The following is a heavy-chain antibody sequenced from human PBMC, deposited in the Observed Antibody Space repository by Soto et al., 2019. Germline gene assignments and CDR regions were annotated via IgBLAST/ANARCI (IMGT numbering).Heavy chain of an antibody. CDR2: MNYRGIT. D-gene: IGHD3-10*01. Sequence: QVQLQESGPGLLKPSQTLSLTCTVSGGSIRSDGYYWTWIRQRPGKGLEWLGYMNYRGITYYNPSLKSRLTISEDTSKNHFSLHLSSVTAAATAVYYCARDGLSGGDAFDIWGQGTMVVVSS. CDR3: ARDGLSGGDAFDI. V-gene: IGHV4-31*03. J-gene: IGHJ3*02. CDR1: GGSIRSDGYY.